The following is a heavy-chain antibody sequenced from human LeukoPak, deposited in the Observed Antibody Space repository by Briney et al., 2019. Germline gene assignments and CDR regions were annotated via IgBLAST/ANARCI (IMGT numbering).Heavy chain of an antibody. J-gene: IGHJ3*02. CDR1: GYTLTELS. V-gene: IGHV1-24*01. Sequence: ASVTVSCKVSGYTLTELSMHWVRQAPGKGLEWMGGFDPEDGETIYAQKFQGRVTMTEDTSTDTAYMELSSLRSEDTAVYYCATVSLTGTDAFDIWGQGTMFTVSS. D-gene: IGHD3-9*01. CDR2: FDPEDGET. CDR3: ATVSLTGTDAFDI.